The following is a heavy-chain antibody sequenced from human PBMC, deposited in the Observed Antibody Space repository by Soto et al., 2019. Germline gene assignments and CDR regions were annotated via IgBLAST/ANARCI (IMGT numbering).Heavy chain of an antibody. CDR1: GFTFSSYS. V-gene: IGHV3-21*01. D-gene: IGHD5-18*01. J-gene: IGHJ4*02. CDR3: ARDQPGYSYGYGLGY. CDR2: ISSSSSYI. Sequence: EVQLVESGGGLVKPGGSLRLSCAASGFTFSSYSMNWVRQAPGKGLEWVSSISSSSSYIYYADSVKGRFTISRDNAKNSLYLQMNSLRDEGTAVYYCARDQPGYSYGYGLGYWGQGTLVTVSS.